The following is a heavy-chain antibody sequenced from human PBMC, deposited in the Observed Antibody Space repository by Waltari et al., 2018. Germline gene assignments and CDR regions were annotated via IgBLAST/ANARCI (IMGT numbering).Heavy chain of an antibody. D-gene: IGHD3-3*01. Sequence: QVQLQQWGAGLLKPSETLSLTCVVSGGSFSGYYSSWIRQPPGKGLEWIGEINNSGRTNYNPSLKSRVTISIDTSKIQFSLKLRSVTVADTAVYYCARANTIFGVIRTWYYMDVWGKGTPVTVSS. CDR3: ARANTIFGVIRTWYYMDV. J-gene: IGHJ6*03. CDR1: GGSFSGYY. V-gene: IGHV4-34*01. CDR2: INNSGRT.